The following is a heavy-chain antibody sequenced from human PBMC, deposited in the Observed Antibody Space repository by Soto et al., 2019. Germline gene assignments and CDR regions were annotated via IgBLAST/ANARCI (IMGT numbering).Heavy chain of an antibody. D-gene: IGHD2-2*01. CDR3: ARRDCSSTSCYTYYYYGMDV. V-gene: IGHV1-18*01. J-gene: IGHJ6*02. Sequence: SVKVSSKASGYTFTSHGISWVRQAPGQGLEWMGWISAYNGNTNYAQKLQGRVTMTTDTSTSTAYMELRSLRSDDTAVYYCARRDCSSTSCYTYYYYGMDVWGQGTTVTVSS. CDR2: ISAYNGNT. CDR1: GYTFTSHG.